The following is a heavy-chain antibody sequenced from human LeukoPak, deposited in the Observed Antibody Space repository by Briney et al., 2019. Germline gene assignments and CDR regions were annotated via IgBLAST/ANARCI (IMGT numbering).Heavy chain of an antibody. J-gene: IGHJ4*02. CDR3: ARMGIAAVEAYYFDY. D-gene: IGHD6-13*01. Sequence: GGSLRLSCAASGFTFSDYYMSWIRQAPGKGLEWVSYISRNSYTNYADSVKGRFTISRDNAKNSLYLQMASLRAEDTAVYYCARMGIAAVEAYYFDYWGQGTLVAVSS. CDR2: ISRNSYT. V-gene: IGHV3-11*06. CDR1: GFTFSDYY.